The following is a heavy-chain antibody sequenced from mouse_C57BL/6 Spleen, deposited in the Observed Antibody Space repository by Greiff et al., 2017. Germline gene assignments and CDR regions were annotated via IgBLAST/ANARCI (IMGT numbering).Heavy chain of an antibody. Sequence: QVQLQQSGAELARPGTSVKLSCKASGYTFTSYWMHWVKQRPGQGLEWIGVIDPSDSYTNYNQKFKGKATLTVDTSSSTAYMQLSSLTSEDSAVYYCAVNPYYYAMDYWGQGTSVTVSS. J-gene: IGHJ4*01. CDR1: GYTFTSYW. CDR2: IDPSDSYT. CDR3: AVNPYYYAMDY. D-gene: IGHD6-1*01. V-gene: IGHV1-59*01.